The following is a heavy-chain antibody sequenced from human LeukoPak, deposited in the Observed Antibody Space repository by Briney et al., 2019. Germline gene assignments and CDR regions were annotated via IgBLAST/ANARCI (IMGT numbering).Heavy chain of an antibody. J-gene: IGHJ4*02. D-gene: IGHD1-1*01. V-gene: IGHV6-1*01. Sequence: SQTLSLTCAISGDSVSSNSAAWNWIRQSPSRGVEWVGRTSYRSKWYNDYALSVRGRITINPDTSKNQFSLQLHSMTPDDTAVYYCTRGWNSFDYWGQGTLVTVSS. CDR1: GDSVSSNSAA. CDR2: TSYRSKWYN. CDR3: TRGWNSFDY.